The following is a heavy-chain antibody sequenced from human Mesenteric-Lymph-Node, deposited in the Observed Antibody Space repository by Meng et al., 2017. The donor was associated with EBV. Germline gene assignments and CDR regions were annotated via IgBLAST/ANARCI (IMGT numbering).Heavy chain of an antibody. CDR1: SFTFMSYS. CDR2: ISSSSRSI. V-gene: IGHV3-21*01. D-gene: IGHD1-20*01. Sequence: EVHLVESGGGLVKPGGSLRLSCVASSFTFMSYSMSWVRQAPGKGLEWVSSISSSSRSIYYSDSVKGRFTISRDNTENSLYLQMNSLRAEDTAVYYCARDLVTGTLDYWGQGTRVTVAS. J-gene: IGHJ4*02. CDR3: ARDLVTGTLDY.